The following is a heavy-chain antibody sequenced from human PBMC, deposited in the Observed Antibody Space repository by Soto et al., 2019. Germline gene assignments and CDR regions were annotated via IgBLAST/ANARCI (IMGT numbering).Heavy chain of an antibody. CDR3: ARGGGKYYYASSGHSNHAMDV. CDR2: IYDSGNT. D-gene: IGHD3-22*01. Sequence: SETLSLTCTVSGGPIRSYCWSWIRQPPGKGLEWIGYIYDSGNTDYNPSLKSRVTISVDTSKNQFSLKLSSVTTADTAVYYCARGGGKYYYASSGHSNHAMDVWGQGTTVTVSS. CDR1: GGPIRSYC. V-gene: IGHV4-59*01. J-gene: IGHJ6*02.